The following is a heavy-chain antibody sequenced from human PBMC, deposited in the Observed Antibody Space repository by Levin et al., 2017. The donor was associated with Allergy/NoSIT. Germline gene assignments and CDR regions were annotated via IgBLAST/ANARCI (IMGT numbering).Heavy chain of an antibody. D-gene: IGHD6-13*01. V-gene: IGHV4-59*01. CDR1: GDSISGYY. Sequence: SETLSLTCTVSGDSISGYYWNWIRQPPGKGLEWIGYMSYSRSTNYNPSLKSRVTVSVDTSKNQVSLKLRSVTAADTAVYYCARHNSWHNNWFDPWGQGTLVTVPS. CDR3: ARHNSWHNNWFDP. J-gene: IGHJ5*02. CDR2: MSYSRST.